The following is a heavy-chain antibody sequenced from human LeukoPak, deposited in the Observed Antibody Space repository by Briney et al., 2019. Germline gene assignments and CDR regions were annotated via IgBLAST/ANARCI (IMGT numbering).Heavy chain of an antibody. V-gene: IGHV1-2*06. Sequence: ASVKVSCKASGYTFTGYYMHWVRQAPGQGLEWMGRINPNSGGTNYAQKFQGRVTMTRDTSISTAYMELSRLRSDDTAVYYCARFSGSYYFFDYWGQGTLVTVSS. CDR3: ARFSGSYYFFDY. J-gene: IGHJ4*02. D-gene: IGHD1-26*01. CDR2: INPNSGGT. CDR1: GYTFTGYY.